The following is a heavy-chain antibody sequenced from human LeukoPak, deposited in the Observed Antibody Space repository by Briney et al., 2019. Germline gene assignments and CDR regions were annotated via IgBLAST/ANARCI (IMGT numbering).Heavy chain of an antibody. CDR3: AIARSGEAWDY. CDR2: IKQDGSEK. J-gene: IGHJ4*02. D-gene: IGHD3-16*01. CDR1: GFTFSSYW. Sequence: GGSLRLSCAASGFTFSSYWMSWVRQAPGKGLEWVANIKQDGSEKYYVDSVKGRFTISRDNAKNSLYLQMNSLRAEDTAVYYCAIARSGEAWDYWGQGTLVTVSS. V-gene: IGHV3-7*01.